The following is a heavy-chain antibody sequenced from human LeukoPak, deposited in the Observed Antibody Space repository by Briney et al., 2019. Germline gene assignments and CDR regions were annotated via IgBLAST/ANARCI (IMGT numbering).Heavy chain of an antibody. CDR2: ISYDGSNK. J-gene: IGHJ4*02. CDR3: ARESRGKRGYSYGLDY. D-gene: IGHD5-18*01. CDR1: GFTFSSYA. V-gene: IGHV3-30-3*01. Sequence: GGSLRLSCAASGFTFSSYAMHWVRQAPGKGLEWVAVISYDGSNKYYADSVKGRFTISRDNSKNTLYLQMNSLRAEDTAVYYCARESRGKRGYSYGLDYWGQGALVTVSS.